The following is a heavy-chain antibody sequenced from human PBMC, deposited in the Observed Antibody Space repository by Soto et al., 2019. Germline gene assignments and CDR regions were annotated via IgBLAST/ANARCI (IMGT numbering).Heavy chain of an antibody. J-gene: IGHJ4*02. D-gene: IGHD1-26*01. CDR3: AKGAIGTFFDY. CDR2: ISSSATTI. V-gene: IGHV3-11*01. CDR1: GFAFSDHY. Sequence: QVQLVESGGGLVKPGGSLRLSCVASGFAFSDHYMTWIRQAPGKGLEWISYISSSATTIFYAESVRGRFSISRDNAKNSLFLQMNSLRAEDTAVYYCAKGAIGTFFDYWGQGTLVTVSS.